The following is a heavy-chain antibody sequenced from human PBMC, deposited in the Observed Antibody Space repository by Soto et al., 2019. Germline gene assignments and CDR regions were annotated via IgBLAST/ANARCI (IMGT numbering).Heavy chain of an antibody. V-gene: IGHV3-30*18. CDR2: ISYDGSNK. J-gene: IGHJ3*02. CDR1: GFTFSSYG. D-gene: IGHD5-12*01. CDR3: AKDLKWLRLTTDAFDI. Sequence: GGSLRLSCAASGFTFSSYGMHWVRQAPGKGLEWVAVISYDGSNKYYADSVKGRFTISRDNSKNTLYLQMNSLRAEDTAVYYCAKDLKWLRLTTDAFDIWGQGTMVTVSS.